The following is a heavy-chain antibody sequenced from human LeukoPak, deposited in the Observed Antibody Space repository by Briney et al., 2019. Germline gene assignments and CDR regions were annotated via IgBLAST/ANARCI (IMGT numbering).Heavy chain of an antibody. V-gene: IGHV1-3*01. J-gene: IGHJ4*02. CDR1: GYTFTSYA. D-gene: IGHD3-10*01. CDR3: ARERGGLVRGVIISH. Sequence: ASVKVSCKASGYTFTSYAMHWVRQAPGQRLEWMGWINAGNGNTKYSQKFQGRVTITRDTSASTAYMELSRLRSEDTAVYYCARERGGLVRGVIISHWGQGTLVTVSS. CDR2: INAGNGNT.